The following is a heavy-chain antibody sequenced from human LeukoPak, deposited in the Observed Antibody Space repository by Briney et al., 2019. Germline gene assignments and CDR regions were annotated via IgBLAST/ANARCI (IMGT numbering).Heavy chain of an antibody. V-gene: IGHV4-61*01. Sequence: SETLSLTCAVSGGSVSGGNYYWTWIRQPPGKGLEWIGFISSSGSTSYNPSLKSRVTMSLDTSKNQFSLKPSSVTAADTAVYYCARSWSACNYGNFDYWGRGTLVTVSS. J-gene: IGHJ4*02. CDR1: GGSVSGGNYY. CDR2: ISSSGST. CDR3: ARSWSACNYGNFDY. D-gene: IGHD2/OR15-2a*01.